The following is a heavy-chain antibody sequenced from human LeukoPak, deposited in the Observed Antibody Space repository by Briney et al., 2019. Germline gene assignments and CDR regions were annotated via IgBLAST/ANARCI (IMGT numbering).Heavy chain of an antibody. CDR3: ATDIQQQLVLGWFDP. D-gene: IGHD6-13*01. CDR1: GYTVTGYY. V-gene: IGHV1-2*02. Sequence: ASVKVSCKASGYTVTGYYMHWVRQAPGQGLEWMGWINPNSGGTNYAQKFQGRVTMTSDTSISTAYMEPSRLRSDDAAVYYCATDIQQQLVLGWFDPWGQGTLVTVSS. CDR2: INPNSGGT. J-gene: IGHJ5*02.